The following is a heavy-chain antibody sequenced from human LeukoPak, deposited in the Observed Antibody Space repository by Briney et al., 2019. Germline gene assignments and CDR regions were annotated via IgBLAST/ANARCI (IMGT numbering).Heavy chain of an antibody. V-gene: IGHV1-18*01. CDR2: ISAYNGNT. CDR3: ARDRRAWYDSSGYHPGGFDP. CDR1: GYTFTSYG. J-gene: IGHJ5*02. D-gene: IGHD3-22*01. Sequence: GASVKVSCKASGYTFTSYGISWVRQAPGQGLEWMGWISAYNGNTNYAQKLQGRVTMTTDTSTSTAYMELRSLRSDDTAVYYCARDRRAWYDSSGYHPGGFDPWGQGTLVTVSS.